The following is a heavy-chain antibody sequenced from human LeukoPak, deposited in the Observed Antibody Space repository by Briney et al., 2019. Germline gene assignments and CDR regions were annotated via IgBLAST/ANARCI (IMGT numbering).Heavy chain of an antibody. V-gene: IGHV3-30*02. J-gene: IGHJ4*02. Sequence: GGSLRLSCAASGFTFSSYGMHWVRQAPGKGLEWVAFIRYDGSNKYYADSVKVRFTISRDNSKNTLYLQMNSLRAEDTAVYYCARGVVITTQPFDYWGQGTLVTVSS. D-gene: IGHD3-22*01. CDR1: GFTFSSYG. CDR2: IRYDGSNK. CDR3: ARGVVITTQPFDY.